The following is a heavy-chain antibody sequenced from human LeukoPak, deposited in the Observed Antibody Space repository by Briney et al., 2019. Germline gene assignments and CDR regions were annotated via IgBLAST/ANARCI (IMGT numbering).Heavy chain of an antibody. V-gene: IGHV4-34*01. CDR2: INHSGST. Sequence: SETLSVTCAVCGGSFSGYYLSGLRQPPGKGVDWIGEINHSGSTNYNPSLKSRVTISVDTSKNQFSLKLSSVTAADTPVYYCARGEVAGTHGHFYFDYWGQGTLGTVS. CDR1: GGSFSGYY. J-gene: IGHJ4*02. CDR3: ARGEVAGTHGHFYFDY. D-gene: IGHD6-19*01.